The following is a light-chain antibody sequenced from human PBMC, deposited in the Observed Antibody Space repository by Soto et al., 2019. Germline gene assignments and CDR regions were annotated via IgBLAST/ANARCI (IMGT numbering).Light chain of an antibody. CDR2: GAS. V-gene: IGKV3-20*01. CDR1: QSLSSNY. J-gene: IGKJ2*01. CDR3: QQYGSSSYT. Sequence: EIVLTQSPGTLSLSPGERATLSCRASQSLSSNYLAWYQQKPGQAPRLLIYGASNRATGIPDRFSGSGSGTDFTLTISRLEPENFAVYYCQQYGSSSYTFGQGTKLEIK.